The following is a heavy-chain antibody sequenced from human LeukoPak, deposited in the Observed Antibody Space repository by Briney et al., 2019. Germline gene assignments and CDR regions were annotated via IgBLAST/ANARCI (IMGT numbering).Heavy chain of an antibody. J-gene: IGHJ4*02. D-gene: IGHD2-15*01. CDR1: GGSFSGYY. V-gene: IGHV4-34*01. Sequence: PSETLSLTCAVYGGSFSGYYWSWIRQTPGKGLEWIGEINHSGSTNYNPSLKSRVTISVDTSKNQFSLKLSSVTAADTAVYYCARVTTPPQDYWGQGTLVTVSS. CDR2: INHSGST. CDR3: ARVTTPPQDY.